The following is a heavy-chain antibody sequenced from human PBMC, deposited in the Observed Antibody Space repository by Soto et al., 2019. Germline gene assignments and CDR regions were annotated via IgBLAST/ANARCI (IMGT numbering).Heavy chain of an antibody. CDR3: ARDQGYGDYGGYFDY. D-gene: IGHD4-17*01. CDR2: IYYGVNT. Sequence: SETLSLTCIVSGGSISSSSYSWAWIRQPPGKGLEWIGTIYYGVNTYYNPSLKSRVTISVDTSKNQFSLKLSSVTAADTAVYYCARDQGYGDYGGYFDYWGQGTLVTVSS. J-gene: IGHJ4*02. V-gene: IGHV4-39*02. CDR1: GGSISSSSYS.